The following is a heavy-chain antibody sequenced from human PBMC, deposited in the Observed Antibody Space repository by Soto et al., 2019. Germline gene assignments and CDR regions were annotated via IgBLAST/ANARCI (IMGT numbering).Heavy chain of an antibody. V-gene: IGHV1-2*02. Sequence: ASVKVSCKASGYTFTGYYMHWVRQAPGQGLEWMGWINPNSGGTNYAQKFQERVTITRDMSTSTAYMELSSLRSEDTAVYYCAASFINSGSYYEIAFDIWGQGTMVTVSS. D-gene: IGHD1-26*01. CDR2: INPNSGGT. J-gene: IGHJ3*02. CDR1: GYTFTGYY. CDR3: AASFINSGSYYEIAFDI.